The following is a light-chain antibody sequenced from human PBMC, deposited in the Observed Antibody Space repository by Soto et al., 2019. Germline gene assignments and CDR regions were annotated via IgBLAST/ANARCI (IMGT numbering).Light chain of an antibody. Sequence: QSALTQPRSVSGSPGQSVTISCTGTSSDVGGYNYVSWYQQHPGKAPKLMIYDVSKRPSGVPDRFSGSKSGNTASLTISGLQAEDEADYYCCSYAGSYTRRVFGTGTKVTVL. J-gene: IGLJ1*01. CDR1: SSDVGGYNY. CDR2: DVS. CDR3: CSYAGSYTRRV. V-gene: IGLV2-11*01.